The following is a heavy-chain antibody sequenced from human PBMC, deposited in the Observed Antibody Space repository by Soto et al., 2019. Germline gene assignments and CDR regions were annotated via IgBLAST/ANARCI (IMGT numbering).Heavy chain of an antibody. CDR3: ASGNWNYGWFDP. V-gene: IGHV4-30-2*01. CDR1: GGSISSGGYS. CDR2: IYHSGST. D-gene: IGHD1-7*01. Sequence: SLTCAVSGGSISSGGYSWSWILQPPGKGLEWIGYIYHSGSTYYNPSLKSRVTISVDRSKNQFSLKLSSVTAADTAVYYCASGNWNYGWFDPWGQGTLVTVSS. J-gene: IGHJ5*02.